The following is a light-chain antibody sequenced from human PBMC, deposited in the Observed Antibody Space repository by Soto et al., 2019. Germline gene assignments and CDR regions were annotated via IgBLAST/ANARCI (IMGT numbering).Light chain of an antibody. CDR2: DVS. CDR3: DSYTSSSSYA. CDR1: GSDVGAYRY. Sequence: QSVLTQPASVSGSPGQSITISCTGTGSDVGAYRYVSWYQQHPGQAPKLIIYDVSNRPSGVSDRFSGSKSGNTASLTISGLQSEDEADYYCDSYTSSSSYAFGTGTKLTGL. V-gene: IGLV2-14*01. J-gene: IGLJ1*01.